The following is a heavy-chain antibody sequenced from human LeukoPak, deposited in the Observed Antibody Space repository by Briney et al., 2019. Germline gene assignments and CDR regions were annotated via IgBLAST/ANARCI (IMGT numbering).Heavy chain of an antibody. V-gene: IGHV3-23*01. CDR3: AKDVSNVDFWSGTSFDY. D-gene: IGHD3-3*01. CDR1: GFTFSSYA. J-gene: IGHJ4*02. CDR2: ISGGGGST. Sequence: PGGSLRLSCAASGFTFSSYAMSWVRQAPGKGLEWVSAISGGGGSTYYADSVKGRFTISRDNSKNTLYLQMNSLRAEDTAVYYCAKDVSNVDFWSGTSFDYWGQGTLVTVSS.